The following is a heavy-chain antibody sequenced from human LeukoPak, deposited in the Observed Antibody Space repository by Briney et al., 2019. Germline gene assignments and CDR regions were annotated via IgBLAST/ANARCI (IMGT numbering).Heavy chain of an antibody. CDR1: GGSISSYY. D-gene: IGHD3-3*01. V-gene: IGHV4-59*12. J-gene: IGHJ4*02. CDR2: IYYSGST. CDR3: ARGSSKITIFGAVIRSFDY. Sequence: SETLSLTCTVSGGSISSYYWSWIRQPPGKGLEWIGYIYYSGSTYYNPSLKSRLTISVDTSKNHFSLKLSSVTAADTAVYYCARGSSKITIFGAVIRSFDYWGQGTLVTVSS.